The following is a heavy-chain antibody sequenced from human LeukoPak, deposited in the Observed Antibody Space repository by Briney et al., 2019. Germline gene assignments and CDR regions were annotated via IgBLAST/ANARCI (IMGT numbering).Heavy chain of an antibody. V-gene: IGHV4-30-2*01. Sequence: SETLSLTCTVSGGFISSGGYYWSWIRQPPGKGLEWIGYIYHSGSTYYNPSLKSRVTISVDRSKNQFSLKLSSVTAADTAVYYCARGYNADGIENYWGQGTLVTVSS. J-gene: IGHJ4*02. CDR3: ARGYNADGIENY. CDR1: GGFISSGGYY. D-gene: IGHD3-10*01. CDR2: IYHSGST.